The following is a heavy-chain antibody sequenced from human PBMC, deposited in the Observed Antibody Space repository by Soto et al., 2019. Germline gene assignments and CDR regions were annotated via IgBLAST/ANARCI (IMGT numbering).Heavy chain of an antibody. CDR1: GFGFSTYW. D-gene: IGHD4-17*01. J-gene: IGHJ5*02. Sequence: EVQLVESGGGLVQPGGSLRLSCAASGFGFSTYWMSWVRQAPGKGLEWVANVKQDGSEKYYVDSVKGRFTISRDNAKNSLYLQMNRRRAEDTAVYCCARDSFGYGDHNLWGQGTLVTVSS. CDR2: VKQDGSEK. CDR3: ARDSFGYGDHNL. V-gene: IGHV3-7*01.